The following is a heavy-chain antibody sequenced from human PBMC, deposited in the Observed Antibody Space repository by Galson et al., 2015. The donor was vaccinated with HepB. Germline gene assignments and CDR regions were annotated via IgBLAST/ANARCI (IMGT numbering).Heavy chain of an antibody. CDR3: ARDRFVVVPAARAGRWFDP. D-gene: IGHD2-2*01. Sequence: SVKVSCKASGYTFTSYGISWVRQAPGQGLEWMGWISAYNGNTNYAQKLQGRVTMTTDTSTSTAYMELRSLRSDDTAVYYCARDRFVVVPAARAGRWFDPWGQGTLVTVSS. CDR1: GYTFTSYG. J-gene: IGHJ5*02. V-gene: IGHV1-18*01. CDR2: ISAYNGNT.